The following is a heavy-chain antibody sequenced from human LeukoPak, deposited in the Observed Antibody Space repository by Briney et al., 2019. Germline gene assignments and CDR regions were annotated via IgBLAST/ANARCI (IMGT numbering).Heavy chain of an antibody. CDR1: GYSFTNYW. CDR3: ARHSGASNYYYYMDV. D-gene: IGHD2-2*01. CDR2: IFPDDSDT. J-gene: IGHJ6*03. Sequence: GESLKISCKGSGYSFTNYWIGWVRQMPGKGLDWMGIIFPDDSDTRYSPSFQGQVTISADKSISTAYLQWSSLKASDTAMYYCARHSGASNYYYYMDVWGKGTTVTVSS. V-gene: IGHV5-51*01.